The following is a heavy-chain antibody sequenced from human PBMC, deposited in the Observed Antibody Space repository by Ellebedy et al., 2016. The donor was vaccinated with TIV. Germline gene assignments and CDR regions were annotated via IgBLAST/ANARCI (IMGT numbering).Heavy chain of an antibody. Sequence: GGSLRLXXVASGYTFTSYPLNWVRQAPGKGLEWVSGIVISPGNIYYADSVKGRFTISRDNARNSLYLQMNSLRDEDTAVYYCVRGDPLVLGYWGQGTLVTVSS. V-gene: IGHV3-48*02. CDR2: IVISPGNI. D-gene: IGHD6-13*01. CDR1: GYTFTSYP. CDR3: VRGDPLVLGY. J-gene: IGHJ4*02.